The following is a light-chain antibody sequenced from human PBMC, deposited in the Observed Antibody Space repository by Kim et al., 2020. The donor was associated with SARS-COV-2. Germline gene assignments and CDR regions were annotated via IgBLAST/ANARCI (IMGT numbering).Light chain of an antibody. Sequence: VSPGQTASITCSGNELGDKYACWYQQRPGPSPVLVIYQDSKRPSGIPERFSGSNSGNTATLTISGTQAMDEADYYCQAWDSSTAVFGGGTQLTVL. V-gene: IGLV3-1*01. CDR1: ELGDKY. CDR3: QAWDSSTAV. J-gene: IGLJ2*01. CDR2: QDS.